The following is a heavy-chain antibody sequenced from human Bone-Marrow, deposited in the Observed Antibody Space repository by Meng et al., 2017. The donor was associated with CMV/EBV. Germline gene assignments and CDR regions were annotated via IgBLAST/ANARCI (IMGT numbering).Heavy chain of an antibody. D-gene: IGHD1-26*01. J-gene: IGHJ5*02. CDR2: MNPNSGGT. V-gene: IGHV1-2*02. CDR1: GYTFTNYG. CDR3: ARDPDGSNWFDP. Sequence: ASVKVSCKASGYTFTNYGISWVRQAPGQGLEWMGWMNPNSGGTNYAQKFQGRVTMTRDTSITTAYMELSRLRSDDTAVYYCARDPDGSNWFDPLGQGTLVTVSS.